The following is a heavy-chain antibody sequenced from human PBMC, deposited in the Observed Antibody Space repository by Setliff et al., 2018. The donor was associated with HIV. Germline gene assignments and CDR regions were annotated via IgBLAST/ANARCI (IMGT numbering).Heavy chain of an antibody. CDR3: ARDKNFGSGSYRILDS. CDR2: INSYDGNT. D-gene: IGHD3-10*01. J-gene: IGHJ4*02. Sequence: AASVKVSCKTSGYTFTNYGISWVRQAPGQGLEWMGWINSYDGNTNYEQKFQGRVTMTTETSTSTVYMELRSLRSDDTAVYYCARDKNFGSGSYRILDSWGQGTLVTVSS. CDR1: GYTFTNYG. V-gene: IGHV1-18*01.